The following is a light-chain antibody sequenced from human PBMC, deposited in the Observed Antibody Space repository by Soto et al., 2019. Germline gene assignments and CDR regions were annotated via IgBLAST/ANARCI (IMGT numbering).Light chain of an antibody. CDR3: QQYDNWPPT. Sequence: EIVLTQSPGTLSLSPGERATLSCRASQSVSSNNLAWYQHKPGQAPRLLIYGASTRATGIPARFSGSGSGTEFTLTINSLQSEDFVVYYCQQYDNWPPTFGQGTRLKIK. V-gene: IGKV3D-15*01. J-gene: IGKJ5*01. CDR1: QSVSSN. CDR2: GAS.